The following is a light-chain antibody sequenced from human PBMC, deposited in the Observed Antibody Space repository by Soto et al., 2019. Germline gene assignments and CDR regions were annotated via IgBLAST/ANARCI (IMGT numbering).Light chain of an antibody. CDR1: SSDIGGYNY. V-gene: IGLV2-14*01. CDR3: SSFTSSNTYVV. Sequence: QSVLTQPASVSGSPGQSITISCTGTSSDIGGYNYVSWYQQHPGKAPKLMIYDVSNRPSGVSNRFSGSKSGNTASLTISGLQAEDEDDYYCSSFTSSNTYVVLGGGTKVTVL. CDR2: DVS. J-gene: IGLJ2*01.